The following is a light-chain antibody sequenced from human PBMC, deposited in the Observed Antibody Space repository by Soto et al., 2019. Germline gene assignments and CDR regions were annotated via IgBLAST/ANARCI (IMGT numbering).Light chain of an antibody. J-gene: IGKJ1*01. CDR3: QQYNNSPRT. Sequence: EIVMTQSPPTLSVSPGERATLSCRASQSVYSDLAWYQQKPGQTPRLLIYGASTRATGIPARFSGSWSGTEFTLTISSLQSEDFAVYYCQQYNNSPRTFGQGTKVEI. CDR2: GAS. V-gene: IGKV3-15*01. CDR1: QSVYSD.